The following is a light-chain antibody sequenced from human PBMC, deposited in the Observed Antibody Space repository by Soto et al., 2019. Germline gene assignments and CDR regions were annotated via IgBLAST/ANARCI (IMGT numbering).Light chain of an antibody. J-gene: IGLJ1*01. CDR1: SSDVGGYNY. CDR2: DVS. CDR3: SSYTSSRTRV. Sequence: QSALTQPASVSGSPGQSITISCTGTSSDVGGYNYVSWYQQHPGKAPKLMIYDVSNRPSGVSNPFSGSKSGNTASLTISGLQAEDEADYYCSSYTSSRTRVFGTGTKLTVL. V-gene: IGLV2-14*01.